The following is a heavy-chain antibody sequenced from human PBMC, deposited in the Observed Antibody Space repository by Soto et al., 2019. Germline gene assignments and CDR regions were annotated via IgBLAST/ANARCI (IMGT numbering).Heavy chain of an antibody. CDR1: GYTFTGHY. J-gene: IGHJ3*02. CDR2: INPNSVGT. V-gene: IGHV1-2*02. CDR3: AREPMVRAAHGFDI. D-gene: IGHD3-10*01. Sequence: ASVTVSCKASGYTFTGHYMNWVRQAPGQGLEWMGWINPNSVGTNYAQKFQGRVTMTRDTSISTAYMELSRLRSDDTAVYYCAREPMVRAAHGFDIWGQGTMVTVSS.